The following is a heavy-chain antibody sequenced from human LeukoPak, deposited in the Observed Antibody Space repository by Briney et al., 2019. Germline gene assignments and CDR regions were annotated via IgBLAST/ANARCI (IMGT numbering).Heavy chain of an antibody. D-gene: IGHD3-22*01. CDR1: GFTFSSYA. Sequence: PGGSLRLSCAAFGFTFSSYAMSWVRQAPGKGLEWVSAISGSGGSTYYADSVKGRFTISRDNSKNTLYLQMNSLRAEDTAVYYCAKDSYYYDSSGYYDYWGQGTLVTVSS. CDR2: ISGSGGST. CDR3: AKDSYYYDSSGYYDY. J-gene: IGHJ4*02. V-gene: IGHV3-23*01.